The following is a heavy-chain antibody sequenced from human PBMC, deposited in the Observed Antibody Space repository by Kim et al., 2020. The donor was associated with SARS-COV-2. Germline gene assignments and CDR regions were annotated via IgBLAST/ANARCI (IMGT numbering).Heavy chain of an antibody. CDR2: IYSEGYT. CDR3: RGLPFKLHNSHYQITSDAFDI. V-gene: IGHV3-53*01. Sequence: GGSLRLSCAASGFTVSSKYMSWVRQAPGKELEWVSIIYSEGYTYYADSVKGRFTISRDNSENTLYLQMNSLRVEDTAIYYCRGLPFKLHNSHYQITSDAFDIWGQGTMVTVSS. D-gene: IGHD1-26*01. CDR1: GFTVSSKY. J-gene: IGHJ3*02.